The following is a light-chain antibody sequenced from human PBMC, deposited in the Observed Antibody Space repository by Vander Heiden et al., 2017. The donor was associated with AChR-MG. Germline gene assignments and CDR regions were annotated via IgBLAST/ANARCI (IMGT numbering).Light chain of an antibody. J-gene: IGKJ1*01. CDR1: QSVSSS. CDR2: EAS. Sequence: EIVLTQSPATLSLSSGERATLSCRASQSVSSSLVWYQQKPGQAPRLLIYEASTRATGIPARFSGSGSGTDFTLTISSLEPEDFAVYYCQQRSNWPWTFGQGTKVEIK. CDR3: QQRSNWPWT. V-gene: IGKV3-11*01.